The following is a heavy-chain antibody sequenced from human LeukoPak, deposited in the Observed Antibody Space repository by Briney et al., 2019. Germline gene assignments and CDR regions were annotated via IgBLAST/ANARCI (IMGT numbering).Heavy chain of an antibody. J-gene: IGHJ4*02. V-gene: IGHV1-69*05. CDR1: GGTFSSYA. CDR2: IIPIFGTA. CDR3: ALKGIAAAGTLVY. Sequence: GASVKVSCKASGGTFSSYAISWVRQAPGQGLEWMGGIIPIFGTANYAQKFQGRVTITTDESTSTAYMELSSLRSEDTAVYYCALKGIAAAGTLVYWGQGTLVTVSS. D-gene: IGHD6-13*01.